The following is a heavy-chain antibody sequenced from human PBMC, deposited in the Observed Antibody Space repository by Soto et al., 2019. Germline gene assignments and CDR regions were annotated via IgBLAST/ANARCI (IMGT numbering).Heavy chain of an antibody. CDR2: ISSSGSTI. J-gene: IGHJ4*02. Sequence: PGGSLRLSCAASGFTFSSYEMNWVRQAPGKGLEWVSYISSSGSTIYYADSVKGRFTISRDNAKNSLYLQMNSLRAEDTAVYYCARDRGEQWLPDYWGQGTLVTVSS. CDR1: GFTFSSYE. D-gene: IGHD6-19*01. CDR3: ARDRGEQWLPDY. V-gene: IGHV3-48*03.